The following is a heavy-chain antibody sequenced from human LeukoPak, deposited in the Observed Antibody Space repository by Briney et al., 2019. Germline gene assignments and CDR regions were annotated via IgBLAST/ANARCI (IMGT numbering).Heavy chain of an antibody. Sequence: PGGSLRLSCAASGFTFSIYAMSWVRQAPGKGLEWVSGISDSGGSTYYADSVKGRFTISRDNSKNTLFLQINSLTSEDTAVYYCARDGDYSHGYGKDYWGQGTRVTVSS. V-gene: IGHV3-23*01. CDR1: GFTFSIYA. CDR2: ISDSGGST. CDR3: ARDGDYSHGYGKDY. J-gene: IGHJ4*02. D-gene: IGHD5-18*01.